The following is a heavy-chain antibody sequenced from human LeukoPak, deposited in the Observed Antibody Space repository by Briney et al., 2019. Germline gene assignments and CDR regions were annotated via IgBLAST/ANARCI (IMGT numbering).Heavy chain of an antibody. V-gene: IGHV3-33*01. Sequence: PGRSLRLSCAASGFSFSSYLMHWVRQAPGKGLEWVALIGFDVSKIYYADFVKGRFTISRDNSKNTLYLQMNSLRDEDTAVYYCARDRRFAFDIWGQGTMVTVSS. J-gene: IGHJ3*02. CDR2: IGFDVSKI. CDR1: GFSFSSYL. CDR3: ARDRRFAFDI.